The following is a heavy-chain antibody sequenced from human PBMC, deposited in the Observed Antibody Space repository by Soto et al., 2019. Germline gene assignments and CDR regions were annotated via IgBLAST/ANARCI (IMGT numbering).Heavy chain of an antibody. D-gene: IGHD2-8*01. J-gene: IGHJ5*01. CDR2: SYYRGST. V-gene: IGHV4-59*01. Sequence: SETLRLTCPVSGGSISSYYWRWIRPPPGKGLEWIGDSYYRGSTNYNPSLKSRVTISVDTSKNLFSLKLSSVTAADTAVYYWARVVLMVYAHPWFASWGQGPLVTVS. CDR3: ARVVLMVYAHPWFAS. CDR1: GGSISSYY.